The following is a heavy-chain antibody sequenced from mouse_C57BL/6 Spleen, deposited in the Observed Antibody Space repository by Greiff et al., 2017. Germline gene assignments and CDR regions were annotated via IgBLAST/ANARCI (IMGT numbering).Heavy chain of an antibody. Sequence: QVHVKQSGPGLVQPSQSLSITCTVSGFSLTSYGVHWVRQSPGKGLEWLGVIWRGGSTDYNAAFMSRLSITKDNAKSQVFFKMNSLQADDTAIYYCAKNNYGSSPWYFDVWGTGTTVTVSS. CDR1: GFSLTSYG. CDR2: IWRGGST. D-gene: IGHD1-1*01. J-gene: IGHJ1*03. V-gene: IGHV2-5*01. CDR3: AKNNYGSSPWYFDV.